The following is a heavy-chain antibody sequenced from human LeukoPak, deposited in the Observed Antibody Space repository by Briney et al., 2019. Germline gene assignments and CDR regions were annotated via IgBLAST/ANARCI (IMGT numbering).Heavy chain of an antibody. CDR1: GFTFSSYD. Sequence: GGSLRLSCAASGFTFSSYDMHWVRQATGKGLEWVSAIGTAGDTHYPGSVKGRFTISRENAKNSLYLQMNSLRAEDTAVYYCARGVYCSSTSCYRELDYWGQGTLVTVSS. CDR3: ARGVYCSSTSCYRELDY. V-gene: IGHV3-13*01. CDR2: IGTAGDT. D-gene: IGHD2-2*01. J-gene: IGHJ4*02.